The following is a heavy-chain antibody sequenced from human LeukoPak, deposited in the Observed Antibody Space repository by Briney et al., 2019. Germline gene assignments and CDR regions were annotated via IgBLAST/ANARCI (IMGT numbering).Heavy chain of an antibody. Sequence: PSETLSLTCAVYGGSFSGYYWSWIRQPPGKGLEWIGEINHSGSTNNNPSLKSRVTISVDTSKNQFSLKLSSVTAADTAVYYCARFGLEYYFDYWGQGTLVTVSS. V-gene: IGHV4-34*01. CDR1: GGSFSGYY. D-gene: IGHD3-10*01. CDR3: ARFGLEYYFDY. J-gene: IGHJ4*02. CDR2: INHSGST.